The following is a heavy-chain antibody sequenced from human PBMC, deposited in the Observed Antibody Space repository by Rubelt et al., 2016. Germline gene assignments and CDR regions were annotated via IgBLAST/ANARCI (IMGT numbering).Heavy chain of an antibody. Sequence: QVQLVESGGGVVQPGGSLRLSCAASGFTLSSYGMHWVRQATGKGLEWVAVISYDGSNKYYADSVKGRFTISRDNSKNTLYLQMNSLRAEDTAVYYCAKGLREGPYYYGMDAWGQGTTVTVSS. CDR3: AKGLREGPYYYGMDA. CDR1: GFTLSSYG. J-gene: IGHJ6*02. D-gene: IGHD1-26*01. CDR2: ISYDGSNK. V-gene: IGHV3-30*18.